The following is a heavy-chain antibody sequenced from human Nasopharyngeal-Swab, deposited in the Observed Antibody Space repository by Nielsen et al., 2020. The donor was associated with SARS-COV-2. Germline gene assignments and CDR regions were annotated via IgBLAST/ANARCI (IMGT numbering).Heavy chain of an antibody. Sequence: SVKVSCKASGYTFNSYYIHWVRQAPGRGLEWMGGIIPIFGTANYAQKFQGRVTITADESTSTAYMELSSLRSEDTAVYYCARDTEGARGYSYGCDYWGQGTLVTVSS. D-gene: IGHD5-18*01. V-gene: IGHV1-69*13. J-gene: IGHJ4*02. CDR2: IIPIFGTA. CDR1: GYTFNSYY. CDR3: ARDTEGARGYSYGCDY.